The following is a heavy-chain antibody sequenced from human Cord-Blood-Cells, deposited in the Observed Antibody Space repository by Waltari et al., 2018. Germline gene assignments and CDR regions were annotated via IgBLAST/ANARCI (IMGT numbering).Heavy chain of an antibody. CDR3: ARVAGDNWYFDL. D-gene: IGHD7-27*01. CDR2: IIPIFGTA. CDR1: GGPFSSYA. Sequence: QVPLVQSGAEVKKPGSSVKVSCKASGGPFSSYAISWMRQAPGQGLEWMGGIIPIFGTANYAQKFQGRVTITADESTSTAYMELSSLRSEDTAVYYCARVAGDNWYFDLWGRGTLVTVSS. V-gene: IGHV1-69*12. J-gene: IGHJ2*01.